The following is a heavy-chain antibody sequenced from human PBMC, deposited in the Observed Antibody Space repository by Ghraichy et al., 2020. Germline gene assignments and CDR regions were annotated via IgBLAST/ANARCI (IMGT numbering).Heavy chain of an antibody. CDR1: GGTFSSYT. Sequence: SVKVSCKASGGTFSSYTISWVRQAPGQGLEWMGRIIPILGIANYAQKFQGRVTITADKSTSTAYMELSSLRSEDTAVYYCASGDRYYYDSSGYSDAFDIWGQGTMVTVSS. J-gene: IGHJ3*02. V-gene: IGHV1-69*02. CDR2: IIPILGIA. D-gene: IGHD3-22*01. CDR3: ASGDRYYYDSSGYSDAFDI.